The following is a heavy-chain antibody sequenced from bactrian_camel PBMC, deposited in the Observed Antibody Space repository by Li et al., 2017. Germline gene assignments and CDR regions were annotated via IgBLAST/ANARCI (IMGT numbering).Heavy chain of an antibody. CDR1: GYTHSSHS. Sequence: VQLVESGGGSVQSGGSLRLSCVTSGYTHSSHSTGWFRQGPGKGLEWVSGINSGGGSADYADSVKGRFTISRDNAKSMVYLQMNSLKTEDMAMYYCAADPGSGSCSWYFDPEEVGYKGQGTQVTVS. CDR3: AADPGSGSCSWYFDPEEVGY. J-gene: IGHJ6*01. D-gene: IGHD6*01. CDR2: INSGGGSA. V-gene: IGHV3S40*01.